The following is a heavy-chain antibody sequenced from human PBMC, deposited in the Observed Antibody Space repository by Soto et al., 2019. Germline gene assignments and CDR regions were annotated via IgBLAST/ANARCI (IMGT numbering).Heavy chain of an antibody. CDR3: ARAVYCTTANCWDDFHYYNIDV. CDR1: GYSISSGYY. Sequence: SETLSLTCAVSGYSISSGYYWGWLRQPPGKGLEWIGSIYHGGSTYYNPSRNSRVTLSIDMTNNHVSLILNSVTAADTAVYYCARAVYCTTANCWDDFHYYNIDVWGQGTAVTVS. CDR2: IYHGGST. V-gene: IGHV4-38-2*01. D-gene: IGHD2-2*01. J-gene: IGHJ6*02.